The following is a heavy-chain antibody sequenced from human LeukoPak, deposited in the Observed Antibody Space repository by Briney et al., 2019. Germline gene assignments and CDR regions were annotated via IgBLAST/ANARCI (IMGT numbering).Heavy chain of an antibody. V-gene: IGHV3-30*18. D-gene: IGHD2-15*01. CDR3: AKGQVVVVEPDAFDI. Sequence: PGRSLRLSCAASGFTSSSYGMHWVRQAPGKGLXXXXXISYDGSNKYYADSVEGRFTISRDNSKNTLYLQMNSLRAEDTAVYYCAKGQVVVVEPDAFDIWGQGTMVTVSS. CDR1: GFTSSSYG. CDR2: ISYDGSNK. J-gene: IGHJ3*02.